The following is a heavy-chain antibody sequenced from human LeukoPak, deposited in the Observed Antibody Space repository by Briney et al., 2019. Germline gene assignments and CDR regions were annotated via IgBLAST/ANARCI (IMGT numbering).Heavy chain of an antibody. J-gene: IGHJ4*02. CDR3: ARERERGSLEWLLEY. Sequence: GGSLRLSCTAPGFTLSDYYMSWIRQVPGKGLAWVSYISSSGSMYYADSVKGRFTISRDNAKNSLYLQMNSLRAEDTAVYYCARERERGSLEWLLEYWGQGTLVTVSS. CDR2: ISSSGSM. V-gene: IGHV3-11*01. D-gene: IGHD3-3*01. CDR1: GFTLSDYY.